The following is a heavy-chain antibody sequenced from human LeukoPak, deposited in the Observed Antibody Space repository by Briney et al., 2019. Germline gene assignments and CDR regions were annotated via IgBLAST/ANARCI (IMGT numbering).Heavy chain of an antibody. D-gene: IGHD2-2*01. CDR1: GGSFSGYY. V-gene: IGHV4-34*01. J-gene: IGHJ4*02. CDR2: INHSGST. CDR3: ARRPAAARWKGIDY. Sequence: SETLSLTCAVYGGSFSGYYWSWIRQPPGKGLEWIGEINHSGSTNYNPSLKSRVTISVATSKNQFSLKLSSVTAADTAVYYCARRPAAARWKGIDYWGQGTLVTVSS.